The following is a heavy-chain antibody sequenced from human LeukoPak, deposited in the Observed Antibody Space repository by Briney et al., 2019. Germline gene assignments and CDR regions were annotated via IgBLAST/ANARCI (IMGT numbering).Heavy chain of an antibody. CDR3: ARSSYYYYYMDV. CDR2: IIPIFGTA. CDR1: GGTFSSYA. Sequence: SVKVSCKASGGTFSSYAISWVRQAPGQGLEWMGGIIPIFGTANYAQKFQGRVTITADKSTSTAYMELSSLRSEDTAVYYCARSSYYYYYMDVWGKGTTVIVS. V-gene: IGHV1-69*06. J-gene: IGHJ6*03.